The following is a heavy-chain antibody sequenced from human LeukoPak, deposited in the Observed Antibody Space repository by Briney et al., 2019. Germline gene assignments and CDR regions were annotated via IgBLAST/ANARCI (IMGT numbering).Heavy chain of an antibody. V-gene: IGHV5-51*01. CDR3: ARNYYDTSGYYYFDY. Sequence: GESLKISCKGSGYNFTSYWIGWVRQMPGKGLEWMGIIYPGDSETRYNPSLQGQVTISADKSISTAYLQRSSLKASDTAMYYCARNYYDTSGYYYFDYWGQGTLVTVSS. CDR2: IYPGDSET. CDR1: GYNFTSYW. D-gene: IGHD3-22*01. J-gene: IGHJ4*02.